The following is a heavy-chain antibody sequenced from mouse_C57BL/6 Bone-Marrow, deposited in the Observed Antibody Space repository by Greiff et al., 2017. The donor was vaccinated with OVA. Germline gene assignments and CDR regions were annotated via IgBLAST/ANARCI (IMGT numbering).Heavy chain of an antibody. CDR3: ARQYYGSLDY. V-gene: IGHV1-54*01. J-gene: IGHJ2*01. D-gene: IGHD1-1*01. CDR1: GYAFTNYL. Sequence: VKLMESGAELVRPGTSVKVSCKASGYAFTNYLIEWVKQRPGQGLEWIGVINPGSGGTNYNEKFKGKATLTADKSSSTAYMQLSSLTSEDSAVYFCARQYYGSLDYWGQGTTLTVSS. CDR2: INPGSGGT.